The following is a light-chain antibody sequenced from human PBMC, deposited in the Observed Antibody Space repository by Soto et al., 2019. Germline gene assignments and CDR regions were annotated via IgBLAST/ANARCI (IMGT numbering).Light chain of an antibody. J-gene: IGKJ1*01. CDR1: QRVNSH. CDR3: QQYNNWPRT. CDR2: GAS. V-gene: IGKV3-15*01. Sequence: EIVMTQSPATLSGSPGERATLSCRASQRVNSHLAWYHQKPGQAPRLLIYGASTRSTGIPARFSGSGSRTDFTLTISGLQPEDFAVYYCQQYNNWPRTFGQGTKVEIK.